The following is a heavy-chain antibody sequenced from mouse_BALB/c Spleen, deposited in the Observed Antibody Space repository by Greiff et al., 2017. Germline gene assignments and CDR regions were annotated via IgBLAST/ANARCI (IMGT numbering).Heavy chain of an antibody. V-gene: IGHV2-2*02. CDR3: ASPYGSSYSYAMDY. J-gene: IGHJ4*01. Sequence: QVQLKESGPGLVQPSQSLSITCTVSGFSLTSYGVHWVRQSPGKGLEWLGVIWSGGSTDYNAAFLSRLSISKDNSKSQVFFKMNSLQANDTAIYYCASPYGSSYSYAMDYWGQGTSVTVSS. CDR2: IWSGGST. D-gene: IGHD1-1*01. CDR1: GFSLTSYG.